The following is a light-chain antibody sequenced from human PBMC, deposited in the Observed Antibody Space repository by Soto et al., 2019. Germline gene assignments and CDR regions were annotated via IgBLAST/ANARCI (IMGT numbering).Light chain of an antibody. Sequence: DIVLTQSPDSLAVSLGERATIHCKSSQSVLYSSDKKNYLAWYQQRPGQPPNLLTYWASTRESGVPDRFNGSGSGTDFPLTSSRLQDEDVAVYYWYHHYAIPQTFGQGTKVEIK. V-gene: IGKV4-1*01. CDR3: YHHYAIPQT. CDR2: WAS. J-gene: IGKJ1*01. CDR1: QSVLYSSDKKNY.